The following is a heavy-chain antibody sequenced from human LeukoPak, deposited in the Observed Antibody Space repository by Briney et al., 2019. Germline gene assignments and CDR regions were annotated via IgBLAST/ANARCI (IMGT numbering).Heavy chain of an antibody. Sequence: GESLQISCKGSGYSFTSYCICSVRQIPGKGLELMGIIYPGDSDTRYSPSFQGQVTISADKSISTAYLQWSSLKASDTAMYYCARGGYTSILRTFDYWGQGTLVTVSS. CDR1: GYSFTSYC. J-gene: IGHJ4*02. D-gene: IGHD6-13*01. CDR2: IYPGDSDT. V-gene: IGHV5-51*01. CDR3: ARGGYTSILRTFDY.